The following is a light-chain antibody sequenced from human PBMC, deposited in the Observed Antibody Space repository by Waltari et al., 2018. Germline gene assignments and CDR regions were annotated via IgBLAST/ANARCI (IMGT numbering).Light chain of an antibody. V-gene: IGKV4-1*01. CDR1: QSLLHFSNNEFY. CDR2: WAA. CDR3: QQYYSIPYT. J-gene: IGKJ2*01. Sequence: DIVMTQSPEYLAVSLGERATINCKSSQSLLHFSNNEFYFAWYQQKPGQSSKLLVHWAANLESGVPERFSGSGSGREFTLTISSLQAEDVAVYYCQQYYSIPYTFGQGTRLEIK.